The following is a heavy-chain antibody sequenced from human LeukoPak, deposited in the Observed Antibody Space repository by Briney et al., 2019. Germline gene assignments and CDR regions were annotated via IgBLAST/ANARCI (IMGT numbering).Heavy chain of an antibody. CDR3: ARVVGDYFDY. J-gene: IGHJ4*02. CDR1: GGSFSSGGYY. D-gene: IGHD1-26*01. Sequence: SGTLSLTCTVSGGSFSSGGYYWSWIRQHPGKGPEWIGYIHHGGSTYYNPSLKSRVSISVDTSMNQFSLNLTSVTAADTAIYFCARVVGDYFDYWGQGTLVTVSS. CDR2: IHHGGST. V-gene: IGHV4-31*03.